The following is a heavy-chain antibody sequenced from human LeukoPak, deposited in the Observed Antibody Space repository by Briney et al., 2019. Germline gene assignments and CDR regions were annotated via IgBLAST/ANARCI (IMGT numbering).Heavy chain of an antibody. Sequence: ASVKVSCKASGGTFSSYAISWVRQAPGQGLEWMGGISAYNGNTNYAQKLQGRVTMTTDTSTSTAYMELRSLRSDDTAVYYCARDRYYDSSGYPGLLEYWGQGTLVTVSS. CDR3: ARDRYYDSSGYPGLLEY. D-gene: IGHD3-22*01. CDR1: GGTFSSYA. CDR2: ISAYNGNT. J-gene: IGHJ4*02. V-gene: IGHV1-18*01.